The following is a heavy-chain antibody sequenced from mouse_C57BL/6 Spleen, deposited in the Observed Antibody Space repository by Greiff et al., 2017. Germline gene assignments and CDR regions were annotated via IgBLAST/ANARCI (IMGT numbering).Heavy chain of an antibody. Sequence: VQLKESVAELVRPGASVKLSCTASGFNIKNTYMHWVKQRPEQGLEWIGRIDPANGNTKYAPKFQGKATITADTSSNTAYLQLSSLTSEDTAIYYCARGDYYDLEGYFDYWGQGTTLTVSS. CDR1: GFNIKNTY. CDR3: ARGDYYDLEGYFDY. V-gene: IGHV14-3*01. J-gene: IGHJ2*01. D-gene: IGHD2-4*01. CDR2: IDPANGNT.